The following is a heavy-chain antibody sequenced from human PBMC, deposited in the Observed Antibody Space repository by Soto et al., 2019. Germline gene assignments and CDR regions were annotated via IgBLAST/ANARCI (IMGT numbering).Heavy chain of an antibody. CDR2: IYTGGST. J-gene: IGHJ4*02. CDR3: ARENGGNSVGYFDY. CDR1: GFTVSGNY. Sequence: EVQLVETGGDLIQPGGSLRLSCAASGFTVSGNYMSWVRQAPGKGLECVSVIYTGGSTYYADSVKGRFTISRDNSKNTLYLQMNNLRAEDTAVYYCARENGGNSVGYFDYWGQGTLVTVSS. D-gene: IGHD2-21*02. V-gene: IGHV3-53*02.